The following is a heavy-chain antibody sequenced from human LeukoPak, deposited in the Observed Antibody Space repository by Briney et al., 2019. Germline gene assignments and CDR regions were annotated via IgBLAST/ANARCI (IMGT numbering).Heavy chain of an antibody. CDR2: IIPIFGAP. CDR1: GGTFSSYA. D-gene: IGHD6-13*01. Sequence: SVKVSCKASGGTFSSYAISWVRQAPGQGLEWMGGIIPIFGAPHYAQKFQGRVTITADTSTSTAYLDLNSLRSEDTAVYYCARTASSSTWRNWFDPWGQGTLVTVSS. J-gene: IGHJ5*02. CDR3: ARTASSSTWRNWFDP. V-gene: IGHV1-69*06.